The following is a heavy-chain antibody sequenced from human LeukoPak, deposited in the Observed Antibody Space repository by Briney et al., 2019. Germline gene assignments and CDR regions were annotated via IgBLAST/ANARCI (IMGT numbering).Heavy chain of an antibody. Sequence: PSETLSLTCSVSGGSISSSSYYWGWIRQPPGKGLEWIGSMYYRGSTYYNPSLKSRVTISVDTSKNQFSLKLSSVTAADTAVYYCARDHHLYGDYDLVWFDPWGQGTLVTVSS. CDR2: MYYRGST. CDR1: GGSISSSSYY. D-gene: IGHD4-17*01. J-gene: IGHJ5*02. CDR3: ARDHHLYGDYDLVWFDP. V-gene: IGHV4-39*07.